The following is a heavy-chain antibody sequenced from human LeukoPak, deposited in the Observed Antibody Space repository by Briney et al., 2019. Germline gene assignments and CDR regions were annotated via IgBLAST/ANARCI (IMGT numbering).Heavy chain of an antibody. CDR2: IYYSGST. Sequence: SETLSLTCTVSGGSISSGSYYWSWIRQPAGKGLEWIGRIYYSGSTNYNPSLKSRVTISVDTSKNQFSLKLSSVTAADTAVYYCARGGWFGEFNFGHFDYWGQGTLVTVSS. D-gene: IGHD3-10*01. CDR3: ARGGWFGEFNFGHFDY. V-gene: IGHV4-61*10. J-gene: IGHJ4*02. CDR1: GGSISSGSYY.